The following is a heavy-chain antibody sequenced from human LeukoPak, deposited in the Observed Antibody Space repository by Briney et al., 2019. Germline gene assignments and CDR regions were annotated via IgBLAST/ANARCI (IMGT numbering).Heavy chain of an antibody. V-gene: IGHV1-46*01. CDR3: ARPAYYYDSSGYLFN. CDR1: GCTFTSYY. Sequence: ASVKVSCKASGCTFTSYYMHWVRQAPGQGLEWMGIINPSGGSTSYAQKFQGRVTMTRDTSTSTVYMELSSLRSEDTAVYYCARPAYYYDSSGYLFNWGQGTLVTVSS. J-gene: IGHJ4*02. CDR2: INPSGGST. D-gene: IGHD3-22*01.